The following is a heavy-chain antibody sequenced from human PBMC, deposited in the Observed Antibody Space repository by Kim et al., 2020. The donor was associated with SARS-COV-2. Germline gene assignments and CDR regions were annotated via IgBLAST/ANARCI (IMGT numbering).Heavy chain of an antibody. Sequence: SETLSLTCTVSGGSISSGGYYWSWIRQHPGKGLEWIGYIYYSGSTYYNPSLKSRVTISVDTSKNQFSLKLSSVTAADTAVYYCARGDTYYYGFGRGVIASYWFDPWGQGTLVTVSS. D-gene: IGHD3-10*01. CDR2: IYYSGST. J-gene: IGHJ5*02. CDR3: ARGDTYYYGFGRGVIASYWFDP. V-gene: IGHV4-31*03. CDR1: GGSISSGGYY.